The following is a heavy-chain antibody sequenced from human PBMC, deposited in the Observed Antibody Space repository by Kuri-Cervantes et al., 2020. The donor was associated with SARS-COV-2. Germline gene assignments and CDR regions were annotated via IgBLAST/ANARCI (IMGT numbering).Heavy chain of an antibody. Sequence: LRLSCAISGDSVSSNSAAWNWIRQSPSRGLEWLGRTYYKSQWYNDYSVSVKSRIIINADTSKNHLSLQLSSVTPEDTAVYYCAREQISLIVMESGTFGIWGQGTMVTVSS. J-gene: IGHJ3*02. CDR1: GDSVSSNSAA. D-gene: IGHD3-22*01. CDR2: TYYKSQWYN. CDR3: AREQISLIVMESGTFGI. V-gene: IGHV6-1*01.